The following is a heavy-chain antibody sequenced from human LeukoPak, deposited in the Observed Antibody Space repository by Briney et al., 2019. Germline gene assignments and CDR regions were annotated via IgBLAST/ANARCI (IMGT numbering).Heavy chain of an antibody. V-gene: IGHV4-39*07. D-gene: IGHD1-26*01. Sequence: ETLSLTCTVSGGSISSRSYYWGWIRQPPGKGLEWIGRIYYSGSTYYNPSLKSRVTISVDTSKNQFSLKLSSVTAADTAVYYCARWLWEGAFDIWGQGTMVTVSS. CDR1: GGSISSRSYY. CDR3: ARWLWEGAFDI. J-gene: IGHJ3*02. CDR2: IYYSGST.